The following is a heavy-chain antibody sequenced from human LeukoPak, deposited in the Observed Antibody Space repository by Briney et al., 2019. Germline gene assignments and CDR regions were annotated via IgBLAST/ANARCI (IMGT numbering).Heavy chain of an antibody. CDR2: IYYPGSI. CDR3: ATGGVNWFDP. J-gene: IGHJ5*02. D-gene: IGHD3-16*01. V-gene: IGHV4-59*01. Sequence: PSETLSLTCAVYGGSFSGYYWSWIRQPPGKGLEWIGYIYYPGSINYNPSLKSRVTISVDTSKNQVSLKLSPVTAADTAVYYCATGGVNWFDPWGQGTLVTVSS. CDR1: GGSFSGYY.